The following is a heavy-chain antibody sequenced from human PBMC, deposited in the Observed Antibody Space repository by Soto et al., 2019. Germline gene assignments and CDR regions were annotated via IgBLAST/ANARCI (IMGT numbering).Heavy chain of an antibody. Sequence: GGSLRLSCAASGFTFSSYAMSWVRQAPGKGLEWVSAISGSGGSTYYADSVKGRFTISRDNSKNTLYLQMNSLRAEDTAVYYCAKVRADFWSGYYYYWGQGTLVTVSS. CDR1: GFTFSSYA. D-gene: IGHD3-3*01. CDR3: AKVRADFWSGYYYY. J-gene: IGHJ4*02. CDR2: ISGSGGST. V-gene: IGHV3-23*01.